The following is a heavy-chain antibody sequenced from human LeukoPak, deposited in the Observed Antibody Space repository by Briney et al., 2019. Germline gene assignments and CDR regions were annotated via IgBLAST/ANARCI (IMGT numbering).Heavy chain of an antibody. CDR2: ISSSSSYI. CDR1: GFTFSSYS. V-gene: IGHV3-21*01. CDR3: ARGAHKRDDYGGFFDY. J-gene: IGHJ4*02. Sequence: GGSLRLSCAASGFTFSSYSMNWVRQAPGKGLEWVSSISSSSSYIYYADSVKGRFTISRDNAKNSLYLQMNSLRTEDTAVYYCARGAHKRDDYGGFFDYWGQGTLVTVSS. D-gene: IGHD4-23*01.